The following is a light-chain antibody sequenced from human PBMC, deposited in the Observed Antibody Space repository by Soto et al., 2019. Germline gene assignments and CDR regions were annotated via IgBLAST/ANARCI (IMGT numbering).Light chain of an antibody. CDR3: SSCTSSNTCL. J-gene: IGLJ1*01. CDR2: EVN. CDR1: SSDVGGYDY. V-gene: IGLV2-14*01. Sequence: QSALTQPASVSGSPGQSITISCTGTSSDVGGYDYVSWYQHSPGKAPKLMIYEVNSRPSEVSNRFSGSKSGNTASLTISGLQAEDESDYYCSSCTSSNTCLFGTGTKVTVL.